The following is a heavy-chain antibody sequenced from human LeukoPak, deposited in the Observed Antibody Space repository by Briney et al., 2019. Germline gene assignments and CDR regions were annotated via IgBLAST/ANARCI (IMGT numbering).Heavy chain of an antibody. CDR1: GGSINSYY. D-gene: IGHD6-13*01. CDR3: ARDGGSSWSHQYGLDV. CDR2: VYYNGNI. Sequence: SETLSLTCTVSGGSINSYYWSWIRQPPGKGLEWIGYVYYNGNINYNPPFKSRVTISVDTSKNQFSLKLSSVTAADTAVYYCARDGGSSWSHQYGLDVWGQGTTVTVSS. J-gene: IGHJ6*02. V-gene: IGHV4-59*01.